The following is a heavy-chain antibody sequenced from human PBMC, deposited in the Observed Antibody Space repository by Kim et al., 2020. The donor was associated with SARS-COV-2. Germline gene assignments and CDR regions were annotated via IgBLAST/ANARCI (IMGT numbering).Heavy chain of an antibody. V-gene: IGHV4-59*13. J-gene: IGHJ4*02. CDR2: VYHSGTT. Sequence: SETLSLTCSVSGGSISTYYWTWIRQPPGKGLDWIGYVYHSGTTNYNPSLKSRVIISVDTSKNQFTLHLNSVTTADTAIYYCARGLYGTKTFDYWGQGTLV. CDR3: ARGLYGTKTFDY. CDR1: GGSISTYY. D-gene: IGHD4-17*01.